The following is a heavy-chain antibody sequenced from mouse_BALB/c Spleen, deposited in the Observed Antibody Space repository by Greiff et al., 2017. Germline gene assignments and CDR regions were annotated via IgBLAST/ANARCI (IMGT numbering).Heavy chain of an antibody. V-gene: IGHV1-87*01. CDR1: GYTFTSYW. D-gene: IGHD2-14*01. J-gene: IGHJ3*01. Sequence: QVHVKQSGAELARPGASVKLSCKASGYTFTSYWMQWVKQRPGQGLEWIGAIYPGDGDTRYTQKFKGKATLTADKSSSTAYMQLSSLASEDSAVYYCARGYERFAYWGQGTLVTVSA. CDR2: IYPGDGDT. CDR3: ARGYERFAY.